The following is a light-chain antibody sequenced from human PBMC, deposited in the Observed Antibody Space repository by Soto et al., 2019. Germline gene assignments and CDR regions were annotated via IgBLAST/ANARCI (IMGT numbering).Light chain of an antibody. CDR3: SSYTSTGTLI. V-gene: IGLV2-14*03. CDR2: AVS. Sequence: QSALTQPASVSGSPGQSITISCTGTSSDVGGYKYVSWYQQYPGKAPKLMIYAVSNRPSGVSNRFSGSKSGNTASLTISGLQAEDEADYYCSSYTSTGTLIFGGGTKLTVL. CDR1: SSDVGGYKY. J-gene: IGLJ2*01.